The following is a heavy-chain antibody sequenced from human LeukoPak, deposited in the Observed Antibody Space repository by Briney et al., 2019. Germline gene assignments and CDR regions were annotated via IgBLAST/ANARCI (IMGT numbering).Heavy chain of an antibody. CDR2: ISGSGGST. J-gene: IGHJ4*02. CDR3: ARDRDKYYYDSSGRGLVDY. V-gene: IGHV3-23*01. CDR1: GFTFSGYA. D-gene: IGHD3-22*01. Sequence: GGSLRLACAASGFTFSGYAMSWVRQAPGKGLEWVSAISGSGGSTYYADSVKGRFTISRDNSKNTLYLQMNSLRAEDTAVYYCARDRDKYYYDSSGRGLVDYWGQGTLVTVSS.